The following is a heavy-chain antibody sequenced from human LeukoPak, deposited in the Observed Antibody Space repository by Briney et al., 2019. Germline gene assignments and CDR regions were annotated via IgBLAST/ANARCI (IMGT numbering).Heavy chain of an antibody. D-gene: IGHD6-13*01. CDR1: GGTFSSYA. V-gene: IGHV1-2*02. CDR2: INPNSGGT. Sequence: ASVKVPCKASGGTFSSYAISWVRQAPGQGLEWMGWINPNSGGTNYAQKFQGRVTMTRDTSISTAYMGLSRLRSDDTAVYYCARAAAGFDYWGQGTLVTVSS. J-gene: IGHJ4*02. CDR3: ARAAAGFDY.